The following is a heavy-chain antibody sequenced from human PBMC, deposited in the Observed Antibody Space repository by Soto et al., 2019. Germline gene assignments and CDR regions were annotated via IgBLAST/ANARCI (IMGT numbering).Heavy chain of an antibody. V-gene: IGHV1-18*01. CDR1: GYTFSNYG. D-gene: IGHD2-15*01. J-gene: IGHJ4*02. CDR2: ISGYNGNT. Sequence: ASVKVSCKASGYTFSNYGFSWVRQAPGQGLEWMGWISGYNGNTNYAERLQGRVTMTTDTSTSTAYMELRSLRYDDTAVYYCAREGPVGYWGQGTPVTVSS. CDR3: AREGPVGY.